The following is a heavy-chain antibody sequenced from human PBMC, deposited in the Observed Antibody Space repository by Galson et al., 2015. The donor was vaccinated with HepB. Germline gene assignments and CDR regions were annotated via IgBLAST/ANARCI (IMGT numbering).Heavy chain of an antibody. V-gene: IGHV1-2*02. CDR1: GYTFTGYY. CDR3: ARDNENYYDFWSGLYNWFDP. D-gene: IGHD3-3*01. J-gene: IGHJ5*02. Sequence: SVKVSCKASGYTFTGYYMHWVRQAPGQGLEWMGWINPNSGGTNYAQKFQGRVTMTRDTSISTAYMELSRLRSDDTAVYYCARDNENYYDFWSGLYNWFDPWGQGTLVTVSS. CDR2: INPNSGGT.